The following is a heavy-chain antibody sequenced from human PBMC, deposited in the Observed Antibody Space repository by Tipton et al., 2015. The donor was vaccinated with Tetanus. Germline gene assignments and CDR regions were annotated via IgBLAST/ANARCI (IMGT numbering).Heavy chain of an antibody. CDR3: ARGVWFGPGPRYYFDY. CDR2: IYSSGST. D-gene: IGHD3-10*01. V-gene: IGHV4-61*02. CDR1: GGSISSGGYY. Sequence: LRLSCTVSGGSISSGGYYWSWIRQPAGKGLEWIGRIYSSGSTHYNHSLKSRVTMSLDTSKNQFSLKLNSVTAADTAVYYCARGVWFGPGPRYYFDYWGQGTLVTVSS. J-gene: IGHJ4*02.